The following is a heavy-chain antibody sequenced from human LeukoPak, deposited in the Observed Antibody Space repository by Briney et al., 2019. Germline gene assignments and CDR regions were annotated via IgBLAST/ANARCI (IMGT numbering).Heavy chain of an antibody. Sequence: GGSLRLSCTASGFTFGDYAMNWVRPAPGKGLERVGFIRTKAYGGTIEYAASVKGRFTISRDDSKNIAYLQMNSLNTEDTAVYYCGRVGDGYNNFFDYWGQGTLVTVSS. CDR3: GRVGDGYNNFFDY. CDR1: GFTFGDYA. CDR2: IRTKAYGGTI. D-gene: IGHD5-24*01. V-gene: IGHV3-49*04. J-gene: IGHJ4*02.